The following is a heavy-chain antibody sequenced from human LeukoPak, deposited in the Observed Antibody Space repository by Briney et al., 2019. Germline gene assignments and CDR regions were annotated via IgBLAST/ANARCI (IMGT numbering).Heavy chain of an antibody. V-gene: IGHV4-38-2*02. CDR2: IYHSGST. CDR3: ATTPREYSSTWYYFDY. CDR1: GYSISSGYY. Sequence: SETLSLTCTLTGYSISSGYYSGWIWQPPGKGLEWIGSIYHSGSTYYNPSLKSRVTMSVDTSKKQFSLNLSSVTAADTAVYYCATTPREYSSTWYYFDYWGQGILVTVSS. J-gene: IGHJ4*02. D-gene: IGHD6-13*01.